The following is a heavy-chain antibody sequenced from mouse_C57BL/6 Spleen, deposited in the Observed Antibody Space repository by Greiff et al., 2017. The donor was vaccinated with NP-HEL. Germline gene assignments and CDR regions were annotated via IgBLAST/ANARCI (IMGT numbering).Heavy chain of an antibody. J-gene: IGHJ4*01. Sequence: EVKLMESGGGLVKPGGSLKLSCAASGFTFSSYAMSWVRQTPEKRLEWVATISDGGSYTYYPDNVKGRFTISRDNAKNNLYLQMSHLKSEDTAMYYCARENYGSRYAMDYWGQGTSVTVSS. CDR2: ISDGGSYT. CDR1: GFTFSSYA. D-gene: IGHD1-1*01. V-gene: IGHV5-4*01. CDR3: ARENYGSRYAMDY.